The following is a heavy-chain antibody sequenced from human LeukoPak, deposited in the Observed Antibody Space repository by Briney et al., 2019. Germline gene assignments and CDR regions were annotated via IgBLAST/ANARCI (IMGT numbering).Heavy chain of an antibody. J-gene: IGHJ6*03. CDR2: IYYSGST. CDR1: GGSISSSSYY. Sequence: SETLSLTCTVSGGSISSSSYYWGWIRQAPGKGLEWIGSIYYSGSTYYNPTLKSRVTISVDTSKNQFSLKLSSVTAADTAVYCCARDPSRLYYMDVWGKGTTVTVSS. D-gene: IGHD2-2*01. V-gene: IGHV4-39*07. CDR3: ARDPSRLYYMDV.